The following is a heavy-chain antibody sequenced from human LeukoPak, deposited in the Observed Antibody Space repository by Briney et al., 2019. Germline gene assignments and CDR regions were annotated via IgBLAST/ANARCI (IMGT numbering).Heavy chain of an antibody. Sequence: PGGSLRLSCAASGFTLSSSWMHWVRQAPGKGLVWVSRINSGGGSTDYVDSVKGRFTISRDNAKNTLYLQMNSLRAEDTAVYYCARGTWGGVDYWGQGNMVTVSS. CDR2: INSGGGST. V-gene: IGHV3-74*01. D-gene: IGHD3-16*01. CDR3: ARGTWGGVDY. CDR1: GFTLSSSW. J-gene: IGHJ4*02.